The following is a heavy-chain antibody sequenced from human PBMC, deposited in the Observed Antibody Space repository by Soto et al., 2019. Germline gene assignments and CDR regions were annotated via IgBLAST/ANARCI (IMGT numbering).Heavy chain of an antibody. D-gene: IGHD3-3*01. J-gene: IGHJ4*02. CDR3: ASHHDMWGGYLSPVDY. CDR2: IDTSSTKI. Sequence: QVQLVESGGDLVKRGGSLRLSCAASGYTFSEYYMSWIRQAPGKGLEWISYIDTSSTKIYYAESMKGRFTISRDNDKNSLYLEMNSLRVEDTAVYYCASHHDMWGGYLSPVDYWGQGTLVTVSS. V-gene: IGHV3-11*01. CDR1: GYTFSEYY.